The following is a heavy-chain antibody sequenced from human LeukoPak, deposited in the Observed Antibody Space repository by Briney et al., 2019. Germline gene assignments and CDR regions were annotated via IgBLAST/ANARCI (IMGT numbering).Heavy chain of an antibody. CDR3: ARDKGRGLGGFDY. CDR2: FNPSSGGT. CDR1: GYTFTGYY. D-gene: IGHD3-16*01. J-gene: IGHJ4*02. Sequence: ASVKVSCKASGYTFTGYYIHWVRQAPGQGLEWMGWFNPSSGGTNYAQKFQGGVTMTSDTSISTAYMELSRLRSDDTAVYYCARDKGRGLGGFDYWGQGTLVTVSS. V-gene: IGHV1-2*02.